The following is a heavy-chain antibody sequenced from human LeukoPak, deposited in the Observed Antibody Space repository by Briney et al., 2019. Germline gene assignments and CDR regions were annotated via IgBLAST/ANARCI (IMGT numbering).Heavy chain of an antibody. CDR1: GFTFSSNA. CDR2: ISGSGGST. Sequence: TGGSLRLYCAASGFTFSSNAMSWVRQAPGKGLEWDSAISGSGGSTYYADSVKGRFTISRDNSKNTLYLQMNSLRAEDTAVYYCAKARREFWSGYYLFGYWGQGTLVTVSS. CDR3: AKARREFWSGYYLFGY. D-gene: IGHD3-3*01. J-gene: IGHJ4*02. V-gene: IGHV3-23*01.